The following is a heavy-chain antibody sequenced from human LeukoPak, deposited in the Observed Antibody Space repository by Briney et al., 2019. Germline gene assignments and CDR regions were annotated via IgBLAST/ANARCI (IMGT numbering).Heavy chain of an antibody. CDR2: IIPIFGTA. CDR3: ARVRVRGVISQPFDY. D-gene: IGHD3-10*01. J-gene: IGHJ4*02. V-gene: IGHV1-69*01. CDR1: GGTFSSYA. Sequence: SVKVSCKASGGTFSSYAISWVRQAPGQGLEWMGGIIPIFGTANYAQKFQGRVTITADEPTSTAYMELSSLRSEDTAVYYCARVRVRGVISQPFDYWGQGTLVTVSS.